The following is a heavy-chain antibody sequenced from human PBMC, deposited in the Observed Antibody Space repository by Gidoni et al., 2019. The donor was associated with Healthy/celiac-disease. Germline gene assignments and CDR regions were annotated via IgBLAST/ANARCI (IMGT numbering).Heavy chain of an antibody. CDR2: INPNSGGT. CDR3: ARGHWEQEQTPALYYFDY. J-gene: IGHJ4*02. Sequence: GWINPNSGGTNYAQKFQGWVTMTRDTSISTAYMELSRLRSDDTAVYYCARGHWEQEQTPALYYFDYWGQGTLVTVSS. D-gene: IGHD1-26*01. V-gene: IGHV1-2*04.